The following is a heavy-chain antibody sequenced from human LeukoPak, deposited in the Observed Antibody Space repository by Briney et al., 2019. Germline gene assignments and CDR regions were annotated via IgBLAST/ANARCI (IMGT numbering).Heavy chain of an antibody. CDR2: MNPNSGNT. D-gene: IGHD6-13*01. Sequence: ASVKVSCKASGYTFTSYDINWVRQATGQGLEWMGWMNPNSGNTGYAQKFQGRVTMTRNTSISTAYMELSSLRSEDTAVYYCARRFSIAAGRLPGYWGQGTLVTVSS. V-gene: IGHV1-8*01. CDR1: GYTFTSYD. J-gene: IGHJ4*02. CDR3: ARRFSIAAGRLPGY.